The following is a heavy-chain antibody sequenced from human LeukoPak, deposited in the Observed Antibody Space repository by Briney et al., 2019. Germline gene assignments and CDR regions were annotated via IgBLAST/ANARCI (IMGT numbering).Heavy chain of an antibody. D-gene: IGHD3-10*01. Sequence: SETLSLTCTVSGGSISSYYWSWIRQPPGKGLEWIGYIYYSGSTNYNPSLKSRVTISVETSKNQFSLKLSSVTAADTAVYCCARSITMVRGVIRSYYYMDVWGKGTTVTVSS. J-gene: IGHJ6*03. V-gene: IGHV4-59*01. CDR2: IYYSGST. CDR1: GGSISSYY. CDR3: ARSITMVRGVIRSYYYMDV.